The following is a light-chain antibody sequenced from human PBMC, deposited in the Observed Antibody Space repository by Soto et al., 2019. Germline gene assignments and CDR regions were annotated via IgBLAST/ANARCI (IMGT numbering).Light chain of an antibody. V-gene: IGLV2-8*01. Sequence: QSALTQPPSASGSPGQSVTISCTGTSSDVGGYNYVSWYQQHPGKAPKLMIYEVSKRPSGVPDRFSGSKSGNTASLTVSGLQAEDEADYYCSSFAGRNNFVVFGGGPKVTVL. J-gene: IGLJ2*01. CDR1: SSDVGGYNY. CDR2: EVS. CDR3: SSFAGRNNFVV.